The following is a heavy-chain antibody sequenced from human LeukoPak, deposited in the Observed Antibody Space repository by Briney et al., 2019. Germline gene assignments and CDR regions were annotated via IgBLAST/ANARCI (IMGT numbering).Heavy chain of an antibody. D-gene: IGHD2-21*02. J-gene: IGHJ4*02. CDR1: GFTFSSYA. V-gene: IGHV3-23*01. CDR3: AKDQYVVVTASPYYFDY. CDR2: ISGSGGST. Sequence: GGSLRLYCAASGFTFSSYAMSWVRQAPGKGLEWVSAISGSGGSTYYADSVKGRFTISRDNSKNTLYLQMNSLRAEDTAVYYCAKDQYVVVTASPYYFDYWGQGTLVTVSS.